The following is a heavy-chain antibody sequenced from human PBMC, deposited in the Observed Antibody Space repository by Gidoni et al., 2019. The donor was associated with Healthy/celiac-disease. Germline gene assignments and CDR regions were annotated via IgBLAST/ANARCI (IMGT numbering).Heavy chain of an antibody. Sequence: QVQLVESGGGVVQPGRSLRLSCAASGFTFSSYGMHWVRQAPGKGLEWVAVISYDGSNKYYADSVKGRFTISRDNSKNTLYLQMNSLRAEDTAVYYCATSYETTLDYWGQGTLVTVSS. CDR1: GFTFSSYG. CDR3: ATSYETTLDY. D-gene: IGHD3-10*01. V-gene: IGHV3-30*03. J-gene: IGHJ4*02. CDR2: ISYDGSNK.